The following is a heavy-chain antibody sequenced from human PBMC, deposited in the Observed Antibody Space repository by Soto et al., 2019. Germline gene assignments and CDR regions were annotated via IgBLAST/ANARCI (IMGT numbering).Heavy chain of an antibody. CDR1: GFTLSAYW. J-gene: IGHJ6*02. CDR3: ARGDSRVWTYDYHGMDV. CDR2: SSSDGTMS. V-gene: IGHV3-74*01. Sequence: EVQVVESGGGLVEPGGSLKLSCAGSGFTLSAYWMHWVRQAPGKGLVWISRSSSDGTMSDYADSVKGRFTISRDNAKSTVLLEMSSLRAEDTAVYYWARGDSRVWTYDYHGMDVWGQGPTVIVSS. D-gene: IGHD3-16*01.